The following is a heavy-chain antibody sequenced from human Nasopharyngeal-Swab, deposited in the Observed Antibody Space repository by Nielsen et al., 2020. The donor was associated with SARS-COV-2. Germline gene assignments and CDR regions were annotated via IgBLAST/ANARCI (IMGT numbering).Heavy chain of an antibody. CDR3: ARASRGCS. CDR2: ISVDGSTV. J-gene: IGHJ5*02. V-gene: IGHV3-48*03. CDR1: GFTFNNYE. Sequence: GGSLRLSWVASGFTFNNYEMNWVRQAPGKGLEWVSFISVDGSTVQYADSVKDRFTISRDDAKRSLFLQMNSLRVEDAAVYYCARASRGCSWGQGTLVTVSS. D-gene: IGHD2-15*01.